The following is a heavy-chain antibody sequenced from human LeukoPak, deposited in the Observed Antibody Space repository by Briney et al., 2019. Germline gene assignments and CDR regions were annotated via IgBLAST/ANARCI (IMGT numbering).Heavy chain of an antibody. CDR3: ARDFYDTSGYYYDY. CDR2: IGTAGDT. CDR1: GFTFSSYD. V-gene: IGHV3-13*01. D-gene: IGHD3-22*01. J-gene: IGHJ4*02. Sequence: PGGSLRLSCAASGFTFSSYDMHWVRQATGKGLEWVSAIGTAGDTYYPGSVKGRFTISRDNAKNSLYLQMNSLRAEDTAVYYCARDFYDTSGYYYDYWGQGTLVTVSS.